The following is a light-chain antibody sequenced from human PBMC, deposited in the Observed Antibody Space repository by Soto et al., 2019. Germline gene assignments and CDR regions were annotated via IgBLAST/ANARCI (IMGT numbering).Light chain of an antibody. V-gene: IGKV1-39*01. CDR2: TTS. J-gene: IGKJ4*01. Sequence: DIPMTQSPSSLSASVGDRVTITCRASQTISTYLNWYQQRPGKAPKLLIYTTSSLQSGVPSRFSGSGSGTDFTLTISSLQPEDSATYFCQQSYSNPTFGGGTKVEIK. CDR1: QTISTY. CDR3: QQSYSNPT.